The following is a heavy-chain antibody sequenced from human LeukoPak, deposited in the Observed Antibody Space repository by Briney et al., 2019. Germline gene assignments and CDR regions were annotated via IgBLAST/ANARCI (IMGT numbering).Heavy chain of an antibody. D-gene: IGHD6-19*01. CDR2: IKQDGSEK. Sequence: PGXXLRLSCAASGFTFSSYWMSWVRQAPGKGLEWVANIKQDGSEKYYVDSVKGRFTISRDNAKNSLYLQMNSLRAEDTAVYYCARDHSSGWYSDYWGQGTLVTVSS. V-gene: IGHV3-7*01. CDR1: GFTFSSYW. CDR3: ARDHSSGWYSDY. J-gene: IGHJ4*02.